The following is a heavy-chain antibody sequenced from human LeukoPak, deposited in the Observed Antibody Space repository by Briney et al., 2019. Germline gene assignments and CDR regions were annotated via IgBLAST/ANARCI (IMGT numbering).Heavy chain of an antibody. Sequence: PSETLSLTCTVSGGSISSYYWSWIRQPPGKGLEWIGYIYYSGSTNYNPSLKSRVTISVDTSKDQFSLKLSSVTAADTAVYYCARGGGELQWLEPFGIWGQGTMVTVSS. CDR3: ARGGGELQWLEPFGI. D-gene: IGHD6-19*01. V-gene: IGHV4-59*01. CDR2: IYYSGST. CDR1: GGSISSYY. J-gene: IGHJ3*02.